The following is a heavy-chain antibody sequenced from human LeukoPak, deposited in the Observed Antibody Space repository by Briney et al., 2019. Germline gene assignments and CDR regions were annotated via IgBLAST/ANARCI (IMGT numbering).Heavy chain of an antibody. CDR3: ARERVLSDSSGYYYYHRAFDI. D-gene: IGHD3-22*01. Sequence: ASVKVSCKASGYTFTSYDINWVRQATGQGLEWRGWMNPNSGNTGYAQKFQGRVTMTRNTSISKAYMELSSLRSEDTAVYYCARERVLSDSSGYYYYHRAFDIWGQGTMVTVSS. J-gene: IGHJ3*02. V-gene: IGHV1-8*01. CDR1: GYTFTSYD. CDR2: MNPNSGNT.